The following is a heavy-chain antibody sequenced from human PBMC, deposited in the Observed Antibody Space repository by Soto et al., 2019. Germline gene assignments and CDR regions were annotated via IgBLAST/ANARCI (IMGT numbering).Heavy chain of an antibody. CDR3: ARSPGIAAAALGLNNWFDP. J-gene: IGHJ5*02. CDR1: GGSISSYY. Sequence: SETLSLTCTVSGGSISSYYWSWIRQPPGKGLEWIGYIYYSGSTNYNPSLKSRVTISVDTSKNQFSLKLSPVTAADTAVYYCARSPGIAAAALGLNNWFDPWGQGTLVTVSS. D-gene: IGHD6-13*01. V-gene: IGHV4-59*01. CDR2: IYYSGST.